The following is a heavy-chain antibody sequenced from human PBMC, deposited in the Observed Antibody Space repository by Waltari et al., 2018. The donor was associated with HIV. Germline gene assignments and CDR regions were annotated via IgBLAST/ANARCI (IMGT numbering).Heavy chain of an antibody. CDR2: INTKTGNP. J-gene: IGHJ4*02. V-gene: IGHV7-4-1*02. D-gene: IGHD3-10*01. Sequence: QVPLVQSGSELKKPGASVKVSCRASGYTFTTHAINCVRQAPGQGLEWMGWINTKTGNPTYAQDFTGRFVFSLDTSVSTAYLQINSLKAEDTAVYYCARGPGRSVDYWGQGTLVTVSS. CDR1: GYTFTTHA. CDR3: ARGPGRSVDY.